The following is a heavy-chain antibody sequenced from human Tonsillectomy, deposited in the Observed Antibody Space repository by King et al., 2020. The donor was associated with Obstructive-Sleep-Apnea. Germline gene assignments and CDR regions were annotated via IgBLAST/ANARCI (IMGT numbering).Heavy chain of an antibody. V-gene: IGHV3-15*01. CDR2: IKSKTDGGTT. Sequence: VQLVESGGGLVKPGGSLRLSCAASVFTFSNAWMSWVRQAPGKGLEWVCRIKSKTDGGTTDYAAPVKDRFTISRDDSKNTLYLQMNSLKTEDTAVYYCTRSSTDQDWYFDLWGRGTLVTVSS. J-gene: IGHJ2*01. CDR3: TRSSTDQDWYFDL. CDR1: VFTFSNAW. D-gene: IGHD2-2*01.